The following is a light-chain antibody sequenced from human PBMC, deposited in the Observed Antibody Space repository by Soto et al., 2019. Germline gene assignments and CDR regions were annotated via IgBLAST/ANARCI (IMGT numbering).Light chain of an antibody. CDR3: AAWDDSLNGWV. V-gene: IGLV1-44*01. Sequence: QPVLTQPPSASGTPGQTVAIYCSRTNSNIGSNTVNWYQQFPGTAPKLLIYGNNQRPSGVPDRFSGSKSDTSASLAISGLLSEDESDYYCAAWDDSLNGWVFVGGTKVTVL. CDR2: GNN. CDR1: NSNIGSNT. J-gene: IGLJ3*02.